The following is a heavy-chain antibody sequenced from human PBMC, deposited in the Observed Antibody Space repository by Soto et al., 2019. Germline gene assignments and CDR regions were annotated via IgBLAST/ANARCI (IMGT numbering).Heavy chain of an antibody. CDR3: ASGLGIYVAFDI. Sequence: ASVKVSCKASGYTFTSYGISWVRQAPGQGIKWMGLISAYNGSTSYAQKFQGRVTMTRDTSTSTFYLELSSLRFEETAVYYCASGLGIYVAFDIWGQGTMVTVSS. V-gene: IGHV1-18*01. D-gene: IGHD3-16*01. CDR2: ISAYNGST. CDR1: GYTFTSYG. J-gene: IGHJ3*02.